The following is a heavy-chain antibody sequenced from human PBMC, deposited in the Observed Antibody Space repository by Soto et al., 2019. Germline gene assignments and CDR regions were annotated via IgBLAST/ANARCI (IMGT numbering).Heavy chain of an antibody. CDR1: GGSISSGGYY. D-gene: IGHD4-17*01. J-gene: IGHJ5*02. Sequence: QVQLQESGPGLVKPSQTLSLTCTVSGGSISSGGYYWSWIRQHPGKGLEWIGYIYYSGSTYYNPSLKSRVTISVDTSKNQFSLKLSSVTAADTAVYYCARDHPDYGDYNWFDPWGQGTLVTVSS. CDR3: ARDHPDYGDYNWFDP. V-gene: IGHV4-31*03. CDR2: IYYSGST.